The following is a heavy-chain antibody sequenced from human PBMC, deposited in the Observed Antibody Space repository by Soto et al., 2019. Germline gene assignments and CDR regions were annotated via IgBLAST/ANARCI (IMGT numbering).Heavy chain of an antibody. J-gene: IGHJ4*02. V-gene: IGHV1-69*06. Sequence: QVQLVQSGAEVKKPGSSVKVSCKGSGDTFHRHALSWVRQAPGQGLEWMGGIIPMFGTANYAQKFQGRVTITADTSTSTAYMELSSLRFEDTVFYYCAVIGYDLDYWGQGTLVAVSS. CDR3: AVIGYDLDY. D-gene: IGHD5-12*01. CDR2: IIPMFGTA. CDR1: GDTFHRHA.